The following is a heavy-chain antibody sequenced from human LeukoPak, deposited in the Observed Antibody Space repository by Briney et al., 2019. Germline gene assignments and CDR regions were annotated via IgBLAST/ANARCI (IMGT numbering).Heavy chain of an antibody. Sequence: SETLSLTCTVSGGSISSNYWSWIRQPAGKGLEWIGRVHTSGESNYHPSLKTRVTISVDTSKNQFSLKLSSVTAADTAVYYCARLSSWYGAFDIWGQGTMVTVSS. CDR3: ARLSSWYGAFDI. J-gene: IGHJ3*02. D-gene: IGHD6-13*01. V-gene: IGHV4-4*07. CDR2: VHTSGES. CDR1: GGSISSNY.